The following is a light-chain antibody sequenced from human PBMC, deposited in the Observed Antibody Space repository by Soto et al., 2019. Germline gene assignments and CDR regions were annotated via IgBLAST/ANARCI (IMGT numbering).Light chain of an antibody. CDR2: AND. J-gene: IGLJ3*02. CDR1: NLGAGLD. V-gene: IGLV1-40*01. Sequence: QSVLTQPPSVSGAPGQRVTISCTNLGAGLDVLWYRQLPGTGPKLLINANDNRPAGVTGRFSGSKSGSSASLAITGLRAEDEATYYCQSFDRSQTYDNRLSGVFGGGTQLTVL. CDR3: QSFDRSQTYDNRLSGV.